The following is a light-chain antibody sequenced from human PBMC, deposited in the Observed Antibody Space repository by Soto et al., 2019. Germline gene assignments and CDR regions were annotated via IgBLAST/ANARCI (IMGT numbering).Light chain of an antibody. CDR2: ANN. Sequence: QSVLTQPPSVSGAPGQRVTISCTGSSSNIGAGYDVHWYQQFPGTAPRLLIYANNNRPSGVPDRFSGSKSGTSASLAITGLQADDEAEYYCQSYDFGLSAHNYVFGTVTKLTVL. J-gene: IGLJ1*01. CDR3: QSYDFGLSAHNYV. CDR1: SSNIGAGYD. V-gene: IGLV1-40*01.